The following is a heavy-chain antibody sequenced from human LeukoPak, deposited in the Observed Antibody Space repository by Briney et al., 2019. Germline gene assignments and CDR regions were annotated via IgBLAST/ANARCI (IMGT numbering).Heavy chain of an antibody. Sequence: SETLSLTCTVSGGSISSYYWSWIRQPPGKGLEWIGYIYYSGSTNYNPSLKSRVTISVDTSKNQFSLKLSSVTAADMAVYYCARDGSGYSSGWYVVDNWFDPWGQGTLVTVSS. D-gene: IGHD6-19*01. CDR1: GGSISSYY. J-gene: IGHJ5*02. V-gene: IGHV4-59*01. CDR3: ARDGSGYSSGWYVVDNWFDP. CDR2: IYYSGST.